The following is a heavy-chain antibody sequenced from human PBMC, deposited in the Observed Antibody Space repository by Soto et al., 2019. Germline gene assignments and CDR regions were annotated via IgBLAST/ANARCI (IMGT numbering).Heavy chain of an antibody. Sequence: QVQLVESGGGVVQPGRSLRLSCAASGFTFSSYGTHWVRQAPGKGLEWVAVIWYDGSNKYYADSVKGRFTISRDNSKNTLYLQMNSLRAEDTAVYYCAREGCGGDCYNKYFQHWGQGTLVTVSS. J-gene: IGHJ1*01. D-gene: IGHD2-21*02. CDR2: IWYDGSNK. CDR3: AREGCGGDCYNKYFQH. CDR1: GFTFSSYG. V-gene: IGHV3-33*01.